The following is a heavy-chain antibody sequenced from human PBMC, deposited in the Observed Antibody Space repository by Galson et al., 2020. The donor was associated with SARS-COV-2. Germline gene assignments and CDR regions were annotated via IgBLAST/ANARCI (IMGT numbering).Heavy chain of an antibody. Sequence: SETLSLTCAVSGTSISSCSYSWNWIRPPQGKGLDGIGYISHSGGTYYTPSLKSRVTISGDRSKNQFSLRLSSVTAADTAVYYCARLHYGEYAPEAFDIWGPGTRVTVAS. CDR1: GTSISSCSYS. CDR2: ISHSGGT. CDR3: ARLHYGEYAPEAFDI. D-gene: IGHD4-17*01. J-gene: IGHJ3*02. V-gene: IGHV4-30-2*01.